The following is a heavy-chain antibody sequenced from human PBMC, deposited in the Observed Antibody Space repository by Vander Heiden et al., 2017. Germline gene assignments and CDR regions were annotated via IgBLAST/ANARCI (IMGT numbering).Heavy chain of an antibody. D-gene: IGHD3-3*01. CDR2: INHIGST. J-gene: IGHJ6*02. CDR1: GGSSSAYS. CDR3: ASGSYDFWTRYYYYGMDV. V-gene: IGHV4-34*01. Sequence: QVQLQQWGAGLLTPSETLSPTCAVYGGSSSAYSWSWIRQPPGKGREWIWQINHIGSTNSNPSLKSRVTISVDTSKNQFPLKLSSVTAADTAVYYWASGSYDFWTRYYYYGMDVWGQGTTVTVSS.